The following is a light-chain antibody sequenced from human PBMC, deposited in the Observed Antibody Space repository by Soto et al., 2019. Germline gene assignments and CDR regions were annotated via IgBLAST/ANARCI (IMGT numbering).Light chain of an antibody. Sequence: EIVMTQFPDTLSVSPGERATLSCRASQSVDRNLLAWYQQKPGQAPRLLMHGVYIRASGVPARFSGSGSGTEFTLTISSLQSEDFAFYYCQKYVQWPLFTFGQGTRLEIK. CDR3: QKYVQWPLFT. J-gene: IGKJ5*01. CDR2: GVY. V-gene: IGKV3-15*01. CDR1: QSVDRN.